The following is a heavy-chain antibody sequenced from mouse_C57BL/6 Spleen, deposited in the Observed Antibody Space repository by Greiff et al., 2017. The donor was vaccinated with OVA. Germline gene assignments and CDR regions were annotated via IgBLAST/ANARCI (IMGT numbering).Heavy chain of an antibody. V-gene: IGHV1-62-2*01. CDR3: ARHEKSRRREYYYAMDY. J-gene: IGHJ4*01. CDR1: GYTFTEYT. Sequence: VQLQQSGAELVKPGASVKLSCKASGYTFTEYTIHWVKQRPGQGLEWIGWFYPGSGSIKYNEKFKDKATLTADKSSSTVYMELSRFTSEDSAVYFCARHEKSRRREYYYAMDYWGQGTSVTVSS. CDR2: FYPGSGSI.